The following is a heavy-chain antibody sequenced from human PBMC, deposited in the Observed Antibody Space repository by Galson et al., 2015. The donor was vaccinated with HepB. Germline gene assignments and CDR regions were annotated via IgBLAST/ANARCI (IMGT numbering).Heavy chain of an antibody. CDR1: GFTFSSYG. D-gene: IGHD6-19*01. J-gene: IGHJ4*02. V-gene: IGHV3-30*18. CDR3: AKGGVAGDY. CDR2: ISYDGSNK. Sequence: SLRLSCAASGFTFSSYGMHWVRQAPGKGLEWVAVISYDGSNKYYADSVKGRFTISRDNSKNTLYLQMNSLRAEDTAVYYCAKGGVAGDYWGQGTLVTVSS.